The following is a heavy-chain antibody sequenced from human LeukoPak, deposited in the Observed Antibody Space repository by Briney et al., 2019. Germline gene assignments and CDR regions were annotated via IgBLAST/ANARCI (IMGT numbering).Heavy chain of an antibody. CDR3: ASPTSYGFSWASPLDS. J-gene: IGHJ4*02. D-gene: IGHD2/OR15-2a*01. Sequence: GGSLRLSCAASGFTFSSYGMHWVRQAPGKGLEWVAFIRYDGSNKYYADSVKGRFTISRDNSKNTLYLQMNSLRADDTAVYYCASPTSYGFSWASPLDSWGQGTLVTVSS. CDR2: IRYDGSNK. CDR1: GFTFSSYG. V-gene: IGHV3-30*02.